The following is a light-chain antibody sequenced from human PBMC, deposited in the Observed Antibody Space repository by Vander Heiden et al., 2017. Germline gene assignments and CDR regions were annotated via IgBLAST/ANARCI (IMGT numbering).Light chain of an antibody. CDR3: QHYGSSLYT. CDR1: QSDSSSY. V-gene: IGKV3-20*01. J-gene: IGKJ2*01. Sequence: EIVLTQYPGTLSLSPGERATLSCRASQSDSSSYLAWYQQKPGQAPRLLIYGASSRATDIPDRFSGSGSGTDFTLTISRLEPEDFAVYYCQHYGSSLYTFGQGTKLEIK. CDR2: GAS.